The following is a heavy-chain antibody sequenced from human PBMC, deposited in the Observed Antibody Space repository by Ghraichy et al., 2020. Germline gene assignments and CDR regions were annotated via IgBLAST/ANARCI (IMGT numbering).Heavy chain of an antibody. CDR3: VKESGVVNAFDI. J-gene: IGHJ3*02. D-gene: IGHD3-3*01. CDR2: ISAYNGNT. CDR1: GYTFTSYG. Sequence: ASVKVSCKASGYTFTSYGISWVRQAPGQGLEWMGWISAYNGNTNYAQKLQGRVTMTTDTSTSTAYMELRSLRSDDTAVYYCVKESGVVNAFDIWGQGTMVTVSS. V-gene: IGHV1-18*04.